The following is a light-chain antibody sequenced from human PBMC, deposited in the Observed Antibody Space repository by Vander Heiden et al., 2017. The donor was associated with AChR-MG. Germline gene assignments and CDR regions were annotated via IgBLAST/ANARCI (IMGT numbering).Light chain of an antibody. CDR1: SPRSYY. J-gene: IGLJ1*01. CDR3: NSRDSSGNHLYV. Sequence: SSELTQDPAVSVALGQTVRITCQGDSPRSYYASWYQQKPGQAPVLVIYGKNNRPSGIPDRFSGSSSGNTASLTITGAQAEDEADYYCNSRDSSGNHLYVFGTGTKVTGL. CDR2: GKN. V-gene: IGLV3-19*01.